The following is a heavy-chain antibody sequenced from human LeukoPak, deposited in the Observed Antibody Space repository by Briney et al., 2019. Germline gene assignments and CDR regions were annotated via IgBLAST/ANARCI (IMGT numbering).Heavy chain of an antibody. CDR3: AKERSQTNWFDP. Sequence: GGSLRLSCAASGFTVSSNYMSWVRQAPGKGLEWVSAISGSGGSTYYADSVKGRFTISRDNSKNTLYLQMNSLRAEDTAVYYCAKERSQTNWFDPWGQGTLVTVSS. CDR1: GFTVSSNY. CDR2: ISGSGGST. J-gene: IGHJ5*02. V-gene: IGHV3-23*01.